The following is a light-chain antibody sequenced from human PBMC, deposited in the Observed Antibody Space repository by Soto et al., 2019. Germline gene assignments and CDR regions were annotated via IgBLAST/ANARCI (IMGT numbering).Light chain of an antibody. J-gene: IGKJ1*01. CDR2: GAS. CDR3: QQAHSFPWT. CDR1: QDIRSR. Sequence: DIQMTQSPSSVSASMGDRVTIACRASQDIRSRLAWYQQKPGKAPKLLISGASSLQSGVPSRFGGSASGADFTLTISSLQPEDFATYYCQQAHSFPWTFGQGTKLEIK. V-gene: IGKV1-12*01.